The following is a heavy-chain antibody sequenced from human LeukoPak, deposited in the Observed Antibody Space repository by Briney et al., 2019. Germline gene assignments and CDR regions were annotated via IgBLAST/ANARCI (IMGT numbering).Heavy chain of an antibody. D-gene: IGHD1-26*01. V-gene: IGHV3-21*01. CDR1: GFTFSSYS. Sequence: PGGSLRLSCAASGFTFSSYSMNWVRQAPGKGLEWVSSISSSSSYIYYADSVKGRFTISRDNAKNSLYLQMNSLRAEDTAVYYCARVMSWRGYYYMDVWGKGTTVTVSS. CDR3: ARVMSWRGYYYMDV. J-gene: IGHJ6*03. CDR2: ISSSSSYI.